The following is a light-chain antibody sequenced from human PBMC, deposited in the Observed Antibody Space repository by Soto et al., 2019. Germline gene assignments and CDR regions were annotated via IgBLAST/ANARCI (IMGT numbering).Light chain of an antibody. Sequence: EIVLTQSPGTLSLSPGEGAALSCRASQSVSNNFLAWYQQKPGQAPRLLIYDASVRLTGIPDRFRGSGSGTDFTLTISRLELEDFAVYYCQHYGDSAPFGGGTKVEIK. CDR1: QSVSNNF. J-gene: IGKJ4*01. CDR2: DAS. CDR3: QHYGDSAP. V-gene: IGKV3-20*01.